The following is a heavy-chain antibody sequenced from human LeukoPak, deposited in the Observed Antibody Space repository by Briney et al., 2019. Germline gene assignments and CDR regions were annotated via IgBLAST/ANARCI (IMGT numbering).Heavy chain of an antibody. CDR3: ASRIAAAGTPLDY. J-gene: IGHJ4*02. V-gene: IGHV4-39*01. CDR1: GGSISSSSYY. Sequence: PSETLSLTCTVSGGSISSSSYYWGWIRQPPGKGLEWIGSIYYSGSTYYNPSLKSRVTISVDTSKNQFSLKLSSVTAADTAVYYCASRIAAAGTPLDYWGQGTLVTVSS. CDR2: IYYSGST. D-gene: IGHD6-13*01.